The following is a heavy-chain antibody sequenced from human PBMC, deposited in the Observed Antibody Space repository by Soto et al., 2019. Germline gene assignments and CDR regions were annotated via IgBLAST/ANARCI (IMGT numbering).Heavy chain of an antibody. Sequence: PSETLSLTCAVSGGSMRSGDYSWSWIRQPPGKGLEWIGYIYYSGNTYYNPSLKSRVTTSVDRSKNQFSLKLSSVTAAETAVYYCVREAGNHYGSGSLFDYWGQGILVTVSS. J-gene: IGHJ4*02. D-gene: IGHD3-10*01. CDR3: VREAGNHYGSGSLFDY. CDR2: IYYSGNT. V-gene: IGHV4-30-2*01. CDR1: GGSMRSGDYS.